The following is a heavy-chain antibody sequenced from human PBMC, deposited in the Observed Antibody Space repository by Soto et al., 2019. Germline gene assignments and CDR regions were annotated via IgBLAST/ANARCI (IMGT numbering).Heavy chain of an antibody. D-gene: IGHD6-6*01. CDR1: GGSISDFY. V-gene: IGHV4-59*01. Sequence: SETLSLTCTVSGGSISDFYWSWIRQPPGKGLEWIGYIYYSGSTNYNPSLKSRVTISVDTSKNQFSLNLRSMSPADTAVYYCARVGGLAARTFDYWGPGTLVTVYS. J-gene: IGHJ4*02. CDR2: IYYSGST. CDR3: ARVGGLAARTFDY.